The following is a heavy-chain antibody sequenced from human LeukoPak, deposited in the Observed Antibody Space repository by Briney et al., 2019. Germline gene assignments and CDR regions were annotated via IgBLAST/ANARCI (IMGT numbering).Heavy chain of an antibody. CDR3: AKFWSGYYTD. CDR2: LTPLAGTP. D-gene: IGHD3-3*01. V-gene: IGHV1-69*06. Sequence: SVNVSFKGTVDTFGTFSFNWVRPPPSKGLEWLGGLTPLAGTPNYAQKFQGRLTISADKSTSTVYMELSRLTSEDTAVYFCAKFWSGYYTDWGQGTLVSVSS. CDR1: VDTFGTFS. J-gene: IGHJ4*02.